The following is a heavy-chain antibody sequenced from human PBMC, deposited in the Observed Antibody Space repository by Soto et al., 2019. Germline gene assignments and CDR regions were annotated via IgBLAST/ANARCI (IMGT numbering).Heavy chain of an antibody. Sequence: GGSLRLSCAASGFTFCSFTMNWVRQAPGKGLEWVSTISSNSAYIYYTDALRGRFTISRDNAKNSLHLQMNSLRAEDTAVYYYTRDASRDSSARGWFDPWGPGTLVTVSS. CDR3: TRDASRDSSARGWFDP. V-gene: IGHV3-21*01. J-gene: IGHJ5*02. D-gene: IGHD6-13*01. CDR1: GFTFCSFT. CDR2: ISSNSAYI.